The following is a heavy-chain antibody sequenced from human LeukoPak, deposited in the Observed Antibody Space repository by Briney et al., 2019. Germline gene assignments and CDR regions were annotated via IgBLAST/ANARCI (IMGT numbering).Heavy chain of an antibody. V-gene: IGHV4-59*01. CDR1: GGSIRSYY. CDR3: ARSRGYSYDLDY. Sequence: PSETLSLTCTVSGGSIRSYYWSWIRQPPGKGLEWIGYIYYSGSTNYNPSLKSRVTISVDTSKNQFSLKLSSVTAADTAVYYCARSRGYSYDLDYWGQGTLVTVSS. D-gene: IGHD5-18*01. CDR2: IYYSGST. J-gene: IGHJ4*02.